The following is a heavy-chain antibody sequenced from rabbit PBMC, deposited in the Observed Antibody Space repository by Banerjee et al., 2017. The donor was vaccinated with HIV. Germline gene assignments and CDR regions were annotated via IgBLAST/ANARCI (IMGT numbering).Heavy chain of an antibody. Sequence: QEQLEESGGGLVQPEGSLTLTCKASGSDISSNAMCWVRQAPGKGLELIACIYSSNGDKWYASWVNGRFTISRSTSLNTVDLKMTSLTVADTATYFCARDGAGYAGYGYAHLWGPGTLVTVS. CDR1: GSDISSNA. J-gene: IGHJ4*01. CDR2: IYSSNGDK. CDR3: ARDGAGYAGYGYAHL. D-gene: IGHD6-1*01. V-gene: IGHV1S47*01.